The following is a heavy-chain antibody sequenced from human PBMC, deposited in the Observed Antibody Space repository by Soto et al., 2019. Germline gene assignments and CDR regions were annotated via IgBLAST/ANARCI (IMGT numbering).Heavy chain of an antibody. V-gene: IGHV4-30-4*01. CDR3: ARESFYGADFDY. D-gene: IGHD4-17*01. CDR2: IHHSGRT. J-gene: IGHJ4*02. Sequence: SETLSLTCSVSGDSITSGDYYWSWIRQSPGKGLEWMGYIHHSGRTFYNPSLKSRVTISQNTYKNQFSLKLNSVTAADTAMYYCARESFYGADFDYWGQGFLVT. CDR1: GDSITSGDYY.